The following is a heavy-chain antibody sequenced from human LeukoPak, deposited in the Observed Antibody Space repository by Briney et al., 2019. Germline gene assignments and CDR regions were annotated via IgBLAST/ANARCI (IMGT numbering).Heavy chain of an antibody. CDR1: GFTFSSYG. Sequence: GGSLRPSCAASGFTFSSYGMHWVRQAPGKGLEWVAVISYDGSNKYYADSVKGRFTISRDNSKNTLYLQMNSLRAEDTAVYYCAKSSGLLPYYFDYWGQGTLVTVSS. CDR3: AKSSGLLPYYFDY. V-gene: IGHV3-30*18. CDR2: ISYDGSNK. J-gene: IGHJ4*02. D-gene: IGHD2-15*01.